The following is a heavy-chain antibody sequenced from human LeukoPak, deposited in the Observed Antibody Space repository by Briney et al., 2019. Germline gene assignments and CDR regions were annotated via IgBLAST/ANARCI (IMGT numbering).Heavy chain of an antibody. D-gene: IGHD4-17*01. CDR1: GGSFSGYY. Sequence: PSETLSLTCAVYGGSFSGYYWSWIRQPPGKGLEWIGRIYTSGSTNYNSSLKSRVTMSIDTSKNQFSLRLSSVTAADTALYYCARGLPKHDYGDYGGTWFDPWGQGTLVTVSS. V-gene: IGHV4-59*10. CDR3: ARGLPKHDYGDYGGTWFDP. CDR2: IYTSGST. J-gene: IGHJ5*02.